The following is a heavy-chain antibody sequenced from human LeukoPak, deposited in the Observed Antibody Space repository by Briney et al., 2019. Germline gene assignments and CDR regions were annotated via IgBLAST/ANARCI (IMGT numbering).Heavy chain of an antibody. CDR3: ASLSYYDLSGYFY. V-gene: IGHV1-2*02. D-gene: IGHD3-22*01. J-gene: IGHJ4*02. Sequence: VASVKVSCKASGYPFIGNYIHWVRQAPGQGLEWMGWINPNSGGTQYSQKFQGRVTLTGDTSITTGYMELSGLTSDDTAVYYCASLSYYDLSGYFYWGQGTLVTVSS. CDR2: INPNSGGT. CDR1: GYPFIGNY.